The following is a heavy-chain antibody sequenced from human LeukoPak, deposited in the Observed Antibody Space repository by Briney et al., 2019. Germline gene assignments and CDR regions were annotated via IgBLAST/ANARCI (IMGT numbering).Heavy chain of an antibody. CDR3: ARPYGDYVC. J-gene: IGHJ4*02. D-gene: IGHD4-17*01. CDR2: ISYDGSNK. Sequence: PGRSLRLSCAASGFTFSSYGMHWVRQAPGKGLEWVAVISYDGSNKYYADSVKGRFTISRDNSKNTLYLQMNSLRAEDTAVYYCARPYGDYVCGGQGTLVTVSS. V-gene: IGHV3-30*03. CDR1: GFTFSSYG.